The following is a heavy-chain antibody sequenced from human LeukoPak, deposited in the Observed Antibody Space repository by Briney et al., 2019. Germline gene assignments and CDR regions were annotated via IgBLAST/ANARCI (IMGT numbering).Heavy chain of an antibody. CDR3: ARDFRPMVRGVPDY. D-gene: IGHD3-10*01. CDR2: MTPNSGDT. J-gene: IGHJ4*02. CDR1: GYTFTNYD. V-gene: IGHV1-8*03. Sequence: ASVKVSCKASGYTFTNYDINWVRQATGQGLEWMGWMTPNSGDTGYAQKFQGRVTITRNTSISTAYMELSSLRSEDTAVYYCARDFRPMVRGVPDYWGQGTLVTVSS.